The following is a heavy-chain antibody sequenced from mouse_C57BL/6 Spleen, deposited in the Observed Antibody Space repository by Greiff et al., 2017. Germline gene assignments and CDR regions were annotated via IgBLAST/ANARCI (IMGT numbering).Heavy chain of an antibody. CDR1: GYTFTDYE. D-gene: IGHD2-1*01. CDR2: IDPETGGT. V-gene: IGHV1-15*01. J-gene: IGHJ3*01. Sequence: QVQLQQSGAELVRPGASVTLSCKASGYTFTDYEMHWVKQTPVHGLEWIGAIDPETGGTAYNQKFKGKAILTADKSSSTAYMELRILTSEDSAFYYCTESLWEPYGAYWGQGTLVTVAA. CDR3: TESLWEPYGAY.